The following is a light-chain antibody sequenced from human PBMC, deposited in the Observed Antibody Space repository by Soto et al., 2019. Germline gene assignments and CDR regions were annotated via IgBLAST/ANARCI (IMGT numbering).Light chain of an antibody. Sequence: EIVMTQSPATLSVSPGERATLSCRASQSVSSNLAWYQQKPGQAPRLLIYGASTRATGIPARFSGSGSGTEFTLTISSLQSEDFAVYYCRQYNNWPPLTLGGGTKVDIK. CDR2: GAS. CDR3: RQYNNWPPLT. CDR1: QSVSSN. V-gene: IGKV3-15*01. J-gene: IGKJ4*01.